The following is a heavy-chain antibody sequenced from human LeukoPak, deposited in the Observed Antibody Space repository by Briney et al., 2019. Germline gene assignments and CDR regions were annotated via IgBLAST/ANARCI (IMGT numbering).Heavy chain of an antibody. CDR1: GFTFSNYA. J-gene: IGHJ4*02. CDR3: AKDRNWGSYRYPDY. D-gene: IGHD3-16*02. Sequence: GGSLRLSCAASGFTFSNYAMNWVRQAPGKGLEWVSVISGSGGGTNYVDSVKGRFTISRDNSQNMVYLQMNSLRAEDTAIYYCAKDRNWGSYRYPDYWGQGTLVTVSS. V-gene: IGHV3-23*01. CDR2: ISGSGGGT.